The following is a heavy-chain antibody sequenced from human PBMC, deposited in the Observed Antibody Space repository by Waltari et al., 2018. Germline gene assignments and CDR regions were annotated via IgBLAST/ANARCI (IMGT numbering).Heavy chain of an antibody. CDR3: ARVSSSGPFDY. Sequence: EVQLVESGGGLVQPGGSLRLSCAASGFTFSSYWMSWVRQAPGKGLEWVANIKEDGSEKYYVDSVKGRFTISRDNAKNSLYLQMNSLRAEDTAVYYCARVSSSGPFDYWGQGTLVTVSS. V-gene: IGHV3-7*01. D-gene: IGHD3-22*01. CDR2: IKEDGSEK. J-gene: IGHJ4*02. CDR1: GFTFSSYW.